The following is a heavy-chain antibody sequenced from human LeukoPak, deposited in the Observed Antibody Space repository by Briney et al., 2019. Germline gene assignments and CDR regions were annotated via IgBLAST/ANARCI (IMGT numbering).Heavy chain of an antibody. J-gene: IGHJ4*02. CDR3: ARGSQYYYDSSGYYD. CDR2: INHSGST. Sequence: SETLSLTCTVSGGSISTSNYYWGWIRQPPGKGLEWIGEINHSGSTNYNPSLKSRVTISVDTSKNQFSLKLSSVTAADTAVYYCARGSQYYYDSSGYYDWGQGTLVTVSS. V-gene: IGHV4-39*07. D-gene: IGHD3-22*01. CDR1: GGSISTSNYY.